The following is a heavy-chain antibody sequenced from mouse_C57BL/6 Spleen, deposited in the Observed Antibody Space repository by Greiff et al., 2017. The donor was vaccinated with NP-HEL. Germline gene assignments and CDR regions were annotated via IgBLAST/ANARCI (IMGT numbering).Heavy chain of an antibody. V-gene: IGHV5-9-1*02. D-gene: IGHD3-3*01. Sequence: EVMLVESGEGLVKPGGSLKLSCAASGFTFSSYAMSWVRQTPEKRLEWVAYISSGGDYIYYADTVKGRFTISRDNARNTLYLQMSSLKSEDTAMYYCTRDEGRRAWFAYWGQGTLVTVSA. J-gene: IGHJ3*01. CDR2: ISSGGDYI. CDR3: TRDEGRRAWFAY. CDR1: GFTFSSYA.